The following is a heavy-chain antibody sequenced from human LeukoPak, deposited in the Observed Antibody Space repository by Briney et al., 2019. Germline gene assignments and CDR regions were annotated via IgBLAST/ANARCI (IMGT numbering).Heavy chain of an antibody. V-gene: IGHV1-18*01. D-gene: IGHD3-10*01. Sequence: ASVKVSCKASGYTFTSYGISWVRQAPGQGREGMGWISAYNGNTNYAQKLQGRGTMTTDTSTSTAYMELRSLRSDDTAVYYCARGRRNPYYYGSGSYSVWGQGTLVTVSS. J-gene: IGHJ4*02. CDR2: ISAYNGNT. CDR1: GYTFTSYG. CDR3: ARGRRNPYYYGSGSYSV.